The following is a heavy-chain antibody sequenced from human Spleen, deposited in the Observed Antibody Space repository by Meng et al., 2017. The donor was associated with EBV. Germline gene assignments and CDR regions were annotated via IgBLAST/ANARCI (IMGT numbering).Heavy chain of an antibody. J-gene: IGHJ4*02. Sequence: QVELVQVAAGVEKPGASVKVSCKTSGGPFRNYAISWVRQAPGQGLEWLGGFLPTLGAPNYAQKFHGRVSITADESTSTHYMDLSSLRSEDTAVYYCASESGRGYTPDYWGQGTLVTVSS. CDR1: GGPFRNYA. D-gene: IGHD3-10*01. CDR2: FLPTLGAP. CDR3: ASESGRGYTPDY. V-gene: IGHV1-69*01.